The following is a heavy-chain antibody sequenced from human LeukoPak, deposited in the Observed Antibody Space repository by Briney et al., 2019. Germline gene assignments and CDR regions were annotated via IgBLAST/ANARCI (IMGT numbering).Heavy chain of an antibody. CDR1: GFSFSDFS. D-gene: IGHD3-9*01. CDR2: ISGGSRTI. V-gene: IGHV3-48*02. Sequence: PGGSLRLSCAASGFSFSDFSMNWVRQAPGKGLEWVSYISGGSRTIYYADSVKGRFTISRDNARNSLYLQMNSLRDEDTAVYYCAREHLLRYFDRAGYYFDYWSQGALVTVSS. J-gene: IGHJ4*02. CDR3: AREHLLRYFDRAGYYFDY.